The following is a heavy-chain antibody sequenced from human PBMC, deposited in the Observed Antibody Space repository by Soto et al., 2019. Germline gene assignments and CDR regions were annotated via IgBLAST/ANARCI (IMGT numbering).Heavy chain of an antibody. D-gene: IGHD1-26*01. CDR3: AKGISGWELRKSVDY. V-gene: IGHV3-23*01. Sequence: EVQLLESGGGMVQPGGSLRLSCAASGFTFSSYAMSWVRQAPGKGLEWVSAISGSGGSTYYADSVKGRFTISRDNSKNTLYLQMNSLRAEDTAVYYCAKGISGWELRKSVDYWGQGTLVTVSS. CDR1: GFTFSSYA. J-gene: IGHJ4*02. CDR2: ISGSGGST.